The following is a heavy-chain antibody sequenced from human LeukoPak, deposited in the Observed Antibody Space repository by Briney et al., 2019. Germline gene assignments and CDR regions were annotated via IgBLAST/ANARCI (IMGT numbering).Heavy chain of an antibody. J-gene: IGHJ4*02. CDR2: IYYSGST. Sequence: SETLSLTCTVSGGSISSYYWSWIRQHPGKGLEWIGYIYYSGSTNYNPSLKSRVTISVDTSKNQFSLKLSSVTAADTAVYYCARHDPRGDERGVDYWGQGTLVTVSS. CDR3: ARHDPRGDERGVDY. CDR1: GGSISSYY. D-gene: IGHD3-16*01. V-gene: IGHV4-59*08.